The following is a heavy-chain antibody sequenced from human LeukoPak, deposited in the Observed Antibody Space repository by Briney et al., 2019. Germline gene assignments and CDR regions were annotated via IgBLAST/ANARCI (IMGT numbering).Heavy chain of an antibody. V-gene: IGHV3-30*02. CDR1: GFTFSSYG. D-gene: IGHD3-3*01. CDR2: IRYDGSNK. CDR3: AKGVEVFFDY. J-gene: IGHJ4*02. Sequence: SGGSLRLSCAASGFTFSSYGMHWVRQAPGKGLEWVAFIRYDGSNKYYADSVKGRFTISRDNSKNTLYLQMNSLRAEDTAVYYCAKGVEVFFDYWGQGTLVTVSS.